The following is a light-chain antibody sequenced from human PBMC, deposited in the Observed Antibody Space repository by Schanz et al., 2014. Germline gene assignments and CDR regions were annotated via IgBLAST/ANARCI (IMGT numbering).Light chain of an antibody. CDR3: AMHTTYNTLKGV. J-gene: IGLJ3*02. V-gene: IGLV2-8*01. CDR1: SSDVGGYNY. Sequence: QSALTQPPSASGSLGQSVTISCTGTSSDVGGYNYVSWYQQHPGKAPKLMIYEGSKRPSGVSNRISGSKSGNTASLTISGLQAEDEADYFCAMHTTYNTLKGVFGGGTKVTVL. CDR2: EGS.